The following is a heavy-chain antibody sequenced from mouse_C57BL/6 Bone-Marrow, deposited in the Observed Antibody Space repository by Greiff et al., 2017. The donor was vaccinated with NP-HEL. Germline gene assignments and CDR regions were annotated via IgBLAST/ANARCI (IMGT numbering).Heavy chain of an antibody. V-gene: IGHV14-2*01. J-gene: IGHJ1*03. CDR1: GFNIKDYY. CDR3: ARGDRPRYWYFDV. CDR2: IDPEDGDT. Sequence: EVQLQQSGAELVKPGASVKLSCTASGFNIKDYYMHWVKQRTEQGLAWIGRIDPEDGDTKYAPKFQGKATITADTSSNTAYLQLSSLTSEDTAVYCGARGDRPRYWYFDVWGTGTTVTVSS.